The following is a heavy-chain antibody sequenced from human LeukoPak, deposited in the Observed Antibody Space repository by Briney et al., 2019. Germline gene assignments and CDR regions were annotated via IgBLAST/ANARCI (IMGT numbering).Heavy chain of an antibody. J-gene: IGHJ6*02. CDR1: GFTFSSYG. CDR3: AKVLGPPYYYYGMDV. Sequence: GGSLRLSCAASGFTFSSYGMHWVRQAPGKGLEWVSAISGSGGSTYYADSVKGRFTISRDNSKNTLYLQMNSLRAEDTAVYYCAKVLGPPYYYYGMDVWGQGTTVTVSS. V-gene: IGHV3-23*01. CDR2: ISGSGGST.